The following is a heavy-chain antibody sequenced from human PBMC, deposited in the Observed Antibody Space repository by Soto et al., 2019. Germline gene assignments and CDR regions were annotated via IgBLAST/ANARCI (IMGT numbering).Heavy chain of an antibody. CDR1: GGTITRSEYS. CDR3: ARDHYSSSSPNYGDS. J-gene: IGHJ1*01. CDR2: IYHTGTL. D-gene: IGHD6-6*01. Sequence: LTPTCNGSGGTITRSEYSGYWIRQGPGQGLEWIGFIYHTGTLYYNPSLKSRVTISLDRSENLFSLKLSSVTAADTAVYFGARDHYSSSSPNYGDSWSPCTLV. V-gene: IGHV4-30-2*01.